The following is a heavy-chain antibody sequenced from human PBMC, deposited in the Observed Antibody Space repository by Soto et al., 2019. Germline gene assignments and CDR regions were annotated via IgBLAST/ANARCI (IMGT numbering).Heavy chain of an antibody. V-gene: IGHV4-34*01. Sequence: AETLSLTCAFYCASFSCYYWSWIRQPPGKGLEWSGEINHSGSTNYNPSLKSRVTISVDTSKNTLYLLMNSLRSEDTAIYYCARDPAPQDNDNLTGYFHFDYWGQGTLVTVSS. D-gene: IGHD3-9*01. CDR1: CASFSCYY. CDR2: INHSGST. J-gene: IGHJ4*02. CDR3: ARDPAPQDNDNLTGYFHFDY.